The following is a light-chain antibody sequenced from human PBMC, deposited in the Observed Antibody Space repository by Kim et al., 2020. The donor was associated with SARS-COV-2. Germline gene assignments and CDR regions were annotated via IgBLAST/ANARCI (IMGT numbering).Light chain of an antibody. J-gene: IGLJ3*02. Sequence: QLVLTQSPSASASLGASVKLTCTLSSGHSSYAIAWHQQQPEKGPRYLMKVNSDGSHSRGTGIPDRFSGSSSGAERYLTISSLQSEDEADYYCQTWGTGIHVFGGGTKL. CDR2: VNSDGSH. CDR3: QTWGTGIHV. V-gene: IGLV4-69*01. CDR1: SGHSSYA.